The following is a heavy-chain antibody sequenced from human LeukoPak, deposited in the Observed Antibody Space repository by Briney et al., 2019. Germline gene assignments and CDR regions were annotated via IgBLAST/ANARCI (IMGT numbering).Heavy chain of an antibody. CDR2: VNSDGSST. V-gene: IGHV3-74*01. J-gene: IGHJ4*02. CDR3: ARGSTQYSSGWYGLDY. Sequence: GGSLRLSCAAPGFTFSSYWMHRVRQAPGKGLVWVSRVNSDGSSTTYADSVKGRFTISRDNAKNTLYLQMNSLRAEDTAVYYCARGSTQYSSGWYGLDYWGQGTLVTVSS. D-gene: IGHD6-19*01. CDR1: GFTFSSYW.